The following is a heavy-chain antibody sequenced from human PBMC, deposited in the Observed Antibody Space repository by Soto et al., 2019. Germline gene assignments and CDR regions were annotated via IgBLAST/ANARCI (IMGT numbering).Heavy chain of an antibody. J-gene: IGHJ4*02. CDR2: IDGSSDYT. V-gene: IGHV3-11*06. D-gene: IGHD3-16*01. CDR3: ARDLRFSSNNYFDF. Sequence: GGSLRLSCTASGFLFTDYYMSWIRQPPGKGLEWLAYIDGSSDYTNSADSVKGRFTISRDNAKNSVFLQMNNLRADDTAVYYCARDLRFSSNNYFDFWGGGTLVTVSS. CDR1: GFLFTDYY.